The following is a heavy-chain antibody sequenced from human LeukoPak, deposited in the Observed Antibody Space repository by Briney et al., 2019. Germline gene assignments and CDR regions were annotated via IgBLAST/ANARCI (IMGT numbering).Heavy chain of an antibody. CDR2: ISYDGSNK. V-gene: IGHV3-30*04. CDR1: GFTFSSYA. J-gene: IGHJ4*02. CDR3: ARSIVVVTDDFDY. D-gene: IGHD2-21*02. Sequence: PGRSLRLSCAASGFTFSSYAMHWVRQAPGKGLEWVAVISYDGSNKYYADSVKGRFTISRDNSKNTLYLQMNSLRAEDTAVYYCARSIVVVTDDFDYWGQGTLVTVSS.